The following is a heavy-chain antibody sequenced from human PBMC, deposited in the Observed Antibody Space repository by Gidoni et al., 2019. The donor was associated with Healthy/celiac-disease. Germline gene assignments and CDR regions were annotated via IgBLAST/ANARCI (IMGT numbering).Heavy chain of an antibody. V-gene: IGHV3-33*01. Sequence: QVQLVESGVGVVQPGRSLRLACAASGFTFSSYGMHGVRQAPGKGLEWGAVIWYDGSNKYYADAVKGRVTISRDNSKNTLYLQMNSLRAEDTAVYYCARPPKIIAAAGTGLDYWGQGTLVTVSS. CDR1: GFTFSSYG. D-gene: IGHD6-13*01. J-gene: IGHJ4*02. CDR2: IWYDGSNK. CDR3: ARPPKIIAAAGTGLDY.